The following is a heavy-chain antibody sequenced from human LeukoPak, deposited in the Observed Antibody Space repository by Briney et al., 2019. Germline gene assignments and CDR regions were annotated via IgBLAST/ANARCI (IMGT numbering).Heavy chain of an antibody. V-gene: IGHV3-48*03. CDR3: ARGSTYYYDSGGCY. J-gene: IGHJ4*02. D-gene: IGHD3-22*01. Sequence: GGSLRLSCAASGFTFSSYEMNWVRQAPGKGLEWVSYISSSGSTIYYAGSVKGRFTISRDNAKNSLYLQMNSLRAEDTAVYYCARGSTYYYDSGGCYWGQGTLVTVSS. CDR2: ISSSGSTI. CDR1: GFTFSSYE.